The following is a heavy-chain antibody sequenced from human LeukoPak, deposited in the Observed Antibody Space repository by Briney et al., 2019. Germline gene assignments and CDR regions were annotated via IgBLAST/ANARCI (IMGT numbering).Heavy chain of an antibody. CDR1: GYSISSGYY. J-gene: IGHJ5*02. CDR3: ARGRITMVRGAPLWFDP. D-gene: IGHD3-10*01. CDR2: IYHSGST. Sequence: PSETLSLTCTVSGYSISSGYYWGWIRQPPGKGLEWIGSIYHSGSTYYNPSLKSRVTISVDTSKNQFSLKLSSVTAADTAVYYCARGRITMVRGAPLWFDPWGRGTLVTVPS. V-gene: IGHV4-38-2*02.